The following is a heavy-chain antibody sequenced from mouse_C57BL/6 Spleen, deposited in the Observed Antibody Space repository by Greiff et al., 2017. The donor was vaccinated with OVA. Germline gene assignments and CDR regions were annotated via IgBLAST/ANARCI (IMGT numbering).Heavy chain of an antibody. CDR1: GYTFTSYW. CDR3: ARRWLLGGDAMDY. D-gene: IGHD2-3*01. J-gene: IGHJ4*01. Sequence: VQLQQPGAELVRPGSSVKLSCKASGYTFTSYWMHWVKQRPIQGLEWIGNIDPSDSETHYDQKFKDKATLTVDKSSSTAYMQLSSLTSEDSAVYYCARRWLLGGDAMDYWGQGTSVTVSS. V-gene: IGHV1-52*01. CDR2: IDPSDSET.